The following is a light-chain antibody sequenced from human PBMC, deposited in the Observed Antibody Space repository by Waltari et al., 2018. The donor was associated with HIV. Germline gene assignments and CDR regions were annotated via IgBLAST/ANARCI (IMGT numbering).Light chain of an antibody. CDR1: QSVGTS. V-gene: IGKV3-15*01. CDR2: APS. Sequence: ETVMTQSPATLSVSPGERAILPCRASQSVGTSVAWYQQRPGQAPRLLISAPSTRATGVPARFSGSGSGTEFTLTISSLQSEDFVVYYCQQYSDWPPGFTFGQGTKLDIK. CDR3: QQYSDWPPGFT. J-gene: IGKJ2*01.